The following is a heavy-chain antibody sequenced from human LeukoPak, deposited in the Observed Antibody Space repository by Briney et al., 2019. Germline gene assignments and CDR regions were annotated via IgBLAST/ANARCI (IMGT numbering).Heavy chain of an antibody. Sequence: PSETLSLTCTVSGGSISSYYWSWIRQPPGKGLEWIGYIYYSGSTNYNPSLKSRVTISVDTSKNQFSLKLSSVTAADTAVYYCARFSEYSSWFDPWGQGTLVTVSS. CDR1: GGSISSYY. V-gene: IGHV4-59*12. D-gene: IGHD6-6*01. J-gene: IGHJ5*02. CDR3: ARFSEYSSWFDP. CDR2: IYYSGST.